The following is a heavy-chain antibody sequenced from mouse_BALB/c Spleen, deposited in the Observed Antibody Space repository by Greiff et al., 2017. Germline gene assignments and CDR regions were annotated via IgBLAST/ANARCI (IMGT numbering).Heavy chain of an antibody. CDR2: IWAGGST. J-gene: IGHJ3*01. D-gene: IGHD1-1*01. Sequence: VQLQQSGPGLVAPSQSLSITCTVSGFSLTSYGVHWVRQPPGKGLEWLGVIWAGGSTNYNSALMSRLSISKDNSKSQVFLKMNSLQTDDTAMYYCARAACGSSYGFAYWGQGTLVTVSA. CDR1: GFSLTSYG. V-gene: IGHV2-9*02. CDR3: ARAACGSSYGFAY.